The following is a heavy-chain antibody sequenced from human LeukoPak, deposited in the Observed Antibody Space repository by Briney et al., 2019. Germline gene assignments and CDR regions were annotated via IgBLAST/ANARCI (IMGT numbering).Heavy chain of an antibody. CDR1: EFTFTTYA. J-gene: IGHJ6*02. D-gene: IGHD6-19*01. Sequence: GGSLRLSCAASEFTFTTYAMSWVRQAPGKGLEWVSTVSGGGIGTYYADSVKGRFTISRDNSNNTLYLQMNSLRTEDTAVYYCARDGTVAGTTGPYFYYYGMDVWGQGTTVTVSS. CDR3: ARDGTVAGTTGPYFYYYGMDV. V-gene: IGHV3-23*01. CDR2: VSGGGIGT.